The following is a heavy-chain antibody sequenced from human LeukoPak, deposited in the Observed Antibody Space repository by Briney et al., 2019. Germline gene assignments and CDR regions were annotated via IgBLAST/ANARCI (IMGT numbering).Heavy chain of an antibody. CDR1: GFTFSSYA. D-gene: IGHD3-10*01. V-gene: IGHV3-30-3*01. CDR2: ISYDGSNK. Sequence: GGSLRLSCAASGFTFSSYAMHWVRQAPGKGLEWVAVISYDGSNKYYADSVKGRFTISRDNSKNTLYLQMNSLRAEDTAVYYCARDLRKGFGDLLNYYYGMDVSGQGTTVTVSS. CDR3: ARDLRKGFGDLLNYYYGMDV. J-gene: IGHJ6*02.